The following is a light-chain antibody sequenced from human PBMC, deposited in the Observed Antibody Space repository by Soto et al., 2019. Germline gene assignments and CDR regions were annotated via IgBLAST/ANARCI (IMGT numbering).Light chain of an antibody. CDR1: QSVSSSY. V-gene: IGKV3-20*01. CDR3: QPYGSSPWT. Sequence: EIVLTQSPGTLSLSPGERATLSCRASQSVSSSYFAWYHQKPGQAPRLLIYGASSRATGIPDRFSGSGSGTDFTLTITRLEPEDFAVYYCQPYGSSPWTFGQGTKVEIK. J-gene: IGKJ1*01. CDR2: GAS.